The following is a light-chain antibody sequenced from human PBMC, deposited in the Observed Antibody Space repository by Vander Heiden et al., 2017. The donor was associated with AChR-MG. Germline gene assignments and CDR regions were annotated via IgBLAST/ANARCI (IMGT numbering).Light chain of an antibody. J-gene: IGKJ4*01. CDR1: QNIVGW. CDR3: QQYYSSSALT. CDR2: KAS. V-gene: IGKV1-5*03. Sequence: DIQMTQSPSTLSASIGDRVTITCLASQNIVGWMAWYQQRPGEAPNLLIYKASTLQSGVPSRFSGRGSGTEFTLTISSLQPDDFATYYCQQYYSSSALTFGGGTRVEIK.